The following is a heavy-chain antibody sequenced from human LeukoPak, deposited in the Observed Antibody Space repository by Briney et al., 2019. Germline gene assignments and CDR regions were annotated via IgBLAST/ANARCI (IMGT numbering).Heavy chain of an antibody. CDR1: GGSISSGSYY. CDR2: IYTSRST. J-gene: IGHJ6*03. V-gene: IGHV4-61*02. D-gene: IGHD2-2*01. Sequence: PSETLSLTCTVSGGSISSGSYYRSWIRQPAGKGLEWIGRIYTSRSTNYNPSLKSRVTISVDTSENQFSLKLSTVTAADTAVYYCARDRKVVVPAAMGWGYYYYMDVWGKGTTVTVSS. CDR3: ARDRKVVVPAAMGWGYYYYMDV.